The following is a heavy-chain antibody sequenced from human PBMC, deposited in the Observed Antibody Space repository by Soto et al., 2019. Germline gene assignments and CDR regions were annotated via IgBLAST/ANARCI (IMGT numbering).Heavy chain of an antibody. J-gene: IGHJ4*02. Sequence: QVQLVESGGGVVQPGRSLRLSCAASGFTFSSYAMHWVRQAPGKGLEWVAVISYDGSNKYYADSVKGRFTISRDNSKNTLYLQMNSLRAEDTAVYYCARDLGYCSGGSCYSESGIFDYWGQGTLVTVSS. CDR2: ISYDGSNK. CDR1: GFTFSSYA. V-gene: IGHV3-30-3*01. D-gene: IGHD2-15*01. CDR3: ARDLGYCSGGSCYSESGIFDY.